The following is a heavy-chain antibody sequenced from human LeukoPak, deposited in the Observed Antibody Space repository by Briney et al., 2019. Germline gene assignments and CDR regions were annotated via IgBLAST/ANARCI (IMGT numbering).Heavy chain of an antibody. D-gene: IGHD6-19*01. CDR2: ISSSSSYI. V-gene: IGHV3-21*01. J-gene: IGHJ4*02. Sequence: GGSLRLSCAASGFTFSSYSMNWVRQAPGKGLEWVSSISSSSSYIYYADSVKGRFTISRDNAKNSLYLQMNSLRAEDTAVYYRARDLRGWFYFDYWGQGTLVTFSS. CDR3: ARDLRGWFYFDY. CDR1: GFTFSSYS.